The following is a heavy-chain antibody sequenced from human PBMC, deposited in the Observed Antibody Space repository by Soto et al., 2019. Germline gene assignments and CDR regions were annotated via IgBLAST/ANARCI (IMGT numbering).Heavy chain of an antibody. CDR2: TYYRSKWYY. CDR3: ARWEQYSGTIFDY. D-gene: IGHD1-26*01. CDR1: GDSVSSNSAG. J-gene: IGHJ4*01. Sequence: SQTLSLTCVITGDSVSSNSAGWSWVRQSPSRGLEWLGRTYYRSKWYYEYAVSVRGRITINPDTSKNQYSLQLNSVTPEHTPVYFCARWEQYSGTIFDYWGQGILATVSS. V-gene: IGHV6-1*01.